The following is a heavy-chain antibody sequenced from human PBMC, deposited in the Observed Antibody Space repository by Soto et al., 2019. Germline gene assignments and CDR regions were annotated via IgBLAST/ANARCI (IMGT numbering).Heavy chain of an antibody. CDR1: GFTFSSYA. V-gene: IGHV3-30-3*01. CDR2: ISFDGSNK. CDR3: ARYQLLNDAFDI. Sequence: QVQLVESGGGVVQPGRSLRLSCAASGFTFSSYAMHWVRQAPGKGLEWVALISFDGSNKYYADSVKGRFTISRDNSKNTLYLQMNSLRAEDTAVYYCARYQLLNDAFDIWGQGTMVTVSS. D-gene: IGHD2-2*01. J-gene: IGHJ3*02.